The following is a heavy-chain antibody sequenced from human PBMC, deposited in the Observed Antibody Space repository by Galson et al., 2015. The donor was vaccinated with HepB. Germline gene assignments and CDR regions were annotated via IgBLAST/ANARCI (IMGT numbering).Heavy chain of an antibody. J-gene: IGHJ4*02. V-gene: IGHV3-23*01. Sequence: SLRLSCAGSGFIFSNYALSWVRQAPGKGLQWVSGISGDTYGTYYADSVKGRFTISRDNSNSRLYLQMTRVTADDTATYYCAKGRGWYTGFDSWDQGALVTVSS. CDR1: GFIFSNYA. CDR2: ISGDTYGT. D-gene: IGHD6-19*01. CDR3: AKGRGWYTGFDS.